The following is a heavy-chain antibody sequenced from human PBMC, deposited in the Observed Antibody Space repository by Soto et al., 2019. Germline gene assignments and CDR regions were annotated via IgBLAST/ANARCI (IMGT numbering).Heavy chain of an antibody. CDR1: GFTFSSYS. V-gene: IGHV3-21*01. CDR3: ARDGAGGRFWSGSRYNWFDP. Sequence: GGSLRLSCAASGFTFSSYSMNWVRQAPGKGLEWVSSISSSSSYIYYADSVKGRFTISRDNAKNSLYLQMNSLRAEDTAVYYCARDGAGGRFWSGSRYNWFDPWGQGTLVTVSS. J-gene: IGHJ5*02. D-gene: IGHD3-3*01. CDR2: ISSSSSYI.